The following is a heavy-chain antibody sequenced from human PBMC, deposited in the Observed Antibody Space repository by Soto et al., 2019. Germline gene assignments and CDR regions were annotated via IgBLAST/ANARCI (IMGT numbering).Heavy chain of an antibody. V-gene: IGHV4-34*01. J-gene: IGHJ6*02. Sequence: SETLSLTCAVYGGSFSGYYWSWIRQPPGKGLEWIGEINHSGSTNYNPSLKSRVTISVDTSKNQFSLKLSSVTAADTAVYYCAREMVHGYYYGMDVWGQGTTVTVSS. CDR3: AREMVHGYYYGMDV. CDR2: INHSGST. CDR1: GGSFSGYY. D-gene: IGHD1-1*01.